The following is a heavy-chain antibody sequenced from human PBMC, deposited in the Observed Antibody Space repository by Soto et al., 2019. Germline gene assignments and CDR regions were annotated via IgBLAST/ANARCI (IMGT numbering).Heavy chain of an antibody. CDR1: GFTFRNYG. D-gene: IGHD2-21*02. Sequence: GALRLSCAASGFTFRNYGMNWVRQAPGKGLEWVAVISYDGSNKYYADSVKGRFTISRDNSKNTLYLQMNSLRAEDTAVYYCARQLAYCGGDCSIYYYYYGMDVWRQGTTVTVSS. V-gene: IGHV3-30*03. CDR2: ISYDGSNK. CDR3: ARQLAYCGGDCSIYYYYYGMDV. J-gene: IGHJ6*02.